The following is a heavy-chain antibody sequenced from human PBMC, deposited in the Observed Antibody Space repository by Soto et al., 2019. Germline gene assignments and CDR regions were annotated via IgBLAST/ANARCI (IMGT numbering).Heavy chain of an antibody. Sequence: PGGSLRLSCAASGFSFRRHGMHWVRQAPGKGLEWVAVISYDGSNRDYADSVKGRFSISRDNSKNTVYLQMNSLRVEDSAVYYCARDRSSTYYYYGMDLWGQGTTVTVSS. V-gene: IGHV3-30-3*01. CDR1: GFSFRRHG. D-gene: IGHD6-19*01. CDR2: ISYDGSNR. J-gene: IGHJ6*02. CDR3: ARDRSSTYYYYGMDL.